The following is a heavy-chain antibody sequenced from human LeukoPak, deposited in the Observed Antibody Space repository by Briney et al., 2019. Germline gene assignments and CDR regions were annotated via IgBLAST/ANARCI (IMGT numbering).Heavy chain of an antibody. CDR3: ARPSTGYCSGGSCYNWFDP. J-gene: IGHJ5*02. CDR1: GYTFTSYD. D-gene: IGHD2-15*01. Sequence: AASVNVSCKASGYTFTSYDINWVRQATGQGLEWMGWMNPNSGNTGYAQKFQGRVTMTRNTSISTAYMELSSLRSEDTAVYYCARPSTGYCSGGSCYNWFDPWGQGTLVTVSP. V-gene: IGHV1-8*01. CDR2: MNPNSGNT.